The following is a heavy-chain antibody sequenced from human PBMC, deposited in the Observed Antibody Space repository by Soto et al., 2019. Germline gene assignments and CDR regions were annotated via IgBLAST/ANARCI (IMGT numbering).Heavy chain of an antibody. CDR2: ISYDGSNK. D-gene: IGHD2-15*01. V-gene: IGHV3-30*18. Sequence: QVQLVESGGGVVQPGRSLRLSCAASGFTFSSYGMHWVRQAPGKGLEWVAVISYDGSNKYYADSVKGRFTISRDNSKNTLYLQMNSLRAEDTAVYYCAKEMMVAANDYYYGMDVWGQGTTVTVSS. CDR1: GFTFSSYG. CDR3: AKEMMVAANDYYYGMDV. J-gene: IGHJ6*02.